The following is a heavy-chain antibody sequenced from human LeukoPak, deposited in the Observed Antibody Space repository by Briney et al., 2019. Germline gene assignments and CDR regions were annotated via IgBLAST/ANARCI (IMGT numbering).Heavy chain of an antibody. CDR1: GFTFNYAW. J-gene: IGHJ4*02. V-gene: IGHV3-15*01. D-gene: IGHD4-17*01. Sequence: GGSLRLSCAASGFTFNYAWMTWVRQAPGKGLEWVGHIKNKIDGGTTDYAAPVKGRFTISRDDSKNTLYLQMNSLKTEDTAVYYCMHGASDYWGQGTLVTVSP. CDR3: MHGASDY. CDR2: IKNKIDGGTT.